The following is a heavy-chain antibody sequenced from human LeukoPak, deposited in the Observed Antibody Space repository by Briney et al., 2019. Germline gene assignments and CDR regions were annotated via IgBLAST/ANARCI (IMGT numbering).Heavy chain of an antibody. J-gene: IGHJ3*02. D-gene: IGHD6-19*01. CDR1: GYIFTDYY. Sequence: APVKVSCKASGYIFTDYYMHWVRQAPGQELGWMGRINPNSGGTNYAQKFQGRVTMTRDTSISTAYMELSRLRSDDTAVYYCARDRGAVASDAFDIWGQGTMVTVSS. V-gene: IGHV1-2*06. CDR3: ARDRGAVASDAFDI. CDR2: INPNSGGT.